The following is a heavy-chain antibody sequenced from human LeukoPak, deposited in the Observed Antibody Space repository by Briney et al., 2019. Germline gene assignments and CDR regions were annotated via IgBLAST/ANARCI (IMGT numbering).Heavy chain of an antibody. V-gene: IGHV5-51*01. CDR3: ARQRVAGTREFYGMDV. CDR2: IYPGDSDT. D-gene: IGHD6-19*01. J-gene: IGHJ6*02. Sequence: GESLKISGKGSGYSFTSYWIGWVRQMPGKGLEWMGIIYPGDSDTRYSPSFQGQVTISADKSISTAYLQWSSLKASDTAMYYCARQRVAGTREFYGMDVWGQGTTVTVSS. CDR1: GYSFTSYW.